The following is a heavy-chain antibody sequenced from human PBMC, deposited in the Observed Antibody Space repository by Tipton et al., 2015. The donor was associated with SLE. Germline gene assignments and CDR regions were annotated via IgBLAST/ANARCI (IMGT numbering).Heavy chain of an antibody. CDR2: ISSSSSTI. V-gene: IGHV3-48*04. Sequence: SLRLSCAASGFTFDDYAMHWVRQAPGKGLEWVSYISSSSSTIYYADSVKGRFTISRDNAKNSLYLQMNSLRVEDTAVYYCASSFYCGGDCYPYYFDYWGQGTLVTVFS. CDR1: GFTFDDYA. D-gene: IGHD2-21*01. CDR3: ASSFYCGGDCYPYYFDY. J-gene: IGHJ4*02.